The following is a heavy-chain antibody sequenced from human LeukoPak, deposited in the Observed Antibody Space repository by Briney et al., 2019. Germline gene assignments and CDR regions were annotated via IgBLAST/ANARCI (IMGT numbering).Heavy chain of an antibody. CDR1: GFTVSSNY. Sequence: GGSLRLSCAASGFTVSSNYMSWVRQAPGKGLEWVSVIYSGGSTYYADSVKGRFTISRDNSKNTLYLQMNSLRAEDTAVYYCASGDVLRYFDWSPGGAFDIWGQGTMVTVSP. J-gene: IGHJ3*02. V-gene: IGHV3-53*01. CDR2: IYSGGST. CDR3: ASGDVLRYFDWSPGGAFDI. D-gene: IGHD3-9*01.